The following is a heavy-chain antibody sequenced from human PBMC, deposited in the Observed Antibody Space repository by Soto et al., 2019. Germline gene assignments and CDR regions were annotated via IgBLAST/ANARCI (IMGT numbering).Heavy chain of an antibody. CDR3: AKDRGGFIMGSGAFDI. Sequence: SETLSLTCTVSGGSISSGGYYWSWIRQHPGKGLEWIGYIYNSGSTYYNPSLKSRVSISLDTSKNQFSLKLSSVTAADTAVYYCAKDRGGFIMGSGAFDIGGQGTMVTV. D-gene: IGHD3-10*01. CDR1: GGSISSGGYY. J-gene: IGHJ3*02. CDR2: IYNSGST. V-gene: IGHV4-31*03.